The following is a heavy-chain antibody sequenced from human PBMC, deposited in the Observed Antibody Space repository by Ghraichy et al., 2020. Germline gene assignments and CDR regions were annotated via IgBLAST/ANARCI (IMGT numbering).Heavy chain of an antibody. CDR1: GYTFTSYG. V-gene: IGHV1-18*04. CDR2: ISAYNGNT. D-gene: IGHD6-6*01. CDR3: ARDEGIAARPPYYYYYYGMDV. Sequence: ASVKVSCKASGYTFTSYGISWVRQAPGQGLEWMGWISAYNGNTNYAQKLQGRVTMTTDTSTSTAYMELRSLRSDDTAVYYCARDEGIAARPPYYYYYYGMDVWGQGTTVTVSS. J-gene: IGHJ6*02.